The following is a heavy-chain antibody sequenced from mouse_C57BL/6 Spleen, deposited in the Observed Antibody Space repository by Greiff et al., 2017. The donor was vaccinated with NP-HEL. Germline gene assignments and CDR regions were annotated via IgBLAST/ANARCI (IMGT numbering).Heavy chain of an antibody. D-gene: IGHD2-12*01. J-gene: IGHJ4*01. Sequence: QVQLKQSGPELVKPGASVKISCKASGYAFSSSWMNWVKQRPGKGLEWIGRIYPGDGDTNYNGKFKGKATLTADKSSSTAYMQLSSLTSEDSAVYFCARGDSHYYAMDYWGQGTSVTVSS. V-gene: IGHV1-82*01. CDR2: IYPGDGDT. CDR1: GYAFSSSW. CDR3: ARGDSHYYAMDY.